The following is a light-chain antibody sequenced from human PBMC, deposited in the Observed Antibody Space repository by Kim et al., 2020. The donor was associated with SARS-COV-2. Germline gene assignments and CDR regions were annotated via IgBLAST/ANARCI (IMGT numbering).Light chain of an antibody. J-gene: IGLJ1*01. V-gene: IGLV2-14*03. CDR2: DVS. Sequence: GQSITTSCTGTSSDVGSYKYVCWYQQHPGKAPKLLIYDVSNRPSGVSNRFSVSKSVNTASLTISGLQAEDEADYYCTSYTSRATLVSGTGTKVTV. CDR3: TSYTSRATLV. CDR1: SSDVGSYKY.